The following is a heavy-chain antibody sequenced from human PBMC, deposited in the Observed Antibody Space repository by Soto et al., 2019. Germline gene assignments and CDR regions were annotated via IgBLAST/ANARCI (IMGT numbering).Heavy chain of an antibody. V-gene: IGHV4-4*07. CDR3: AREGSYSAYNFAHGIQLWSFDF. CDR2: IFSSGST. CDR1: GGSTNTSY. D-gene: IGHD5-12*01. J-gene: IGHJ4*02. Sequence: TLSLTCTVSGGSTNTSYLSWVRQLAGKVLEWIGRIFSSGSTSFNPSVESRVAMSVDTTKNNFSLNLSSVTAADMAVYYCAREGSYSAYNFAHGIQLWSFDFWGQGALVTVSS.